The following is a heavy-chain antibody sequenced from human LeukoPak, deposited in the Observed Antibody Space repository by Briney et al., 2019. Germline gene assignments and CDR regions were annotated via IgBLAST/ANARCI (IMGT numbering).Heavy chain of an antibody. J-gene: IGHJ4*02. D-gene: IGHD1-14*01. CDR1: GFTFINAW. Sequence: GGSLRLSCAASGFTFINAWMTWVRQAPGKGLEWVGRIQSTTNGGTPDYATPVKGRFTISKDDSKNTLYLQMNSLKTEDTAVYYCTSGVGTLDYWGQGALVTVSS. CDR3: TSGVGTLDY. CDR2: IQSTTNGGTP. V-gene: IGHV3-15*01.